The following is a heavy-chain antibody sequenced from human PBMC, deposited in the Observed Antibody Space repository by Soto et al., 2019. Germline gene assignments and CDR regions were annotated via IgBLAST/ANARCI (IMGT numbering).Heavy chain of an antibody. D-gene: IGHD1-26*01. Sequence: HPGGSLRLSCAASGFTFSGSAMHWVRQASGKGLEWVGRIRSKANSYATAYAASVKGRFTISRDDSKNTAYLQMNSLKTEDTAVYYCTRSYSGHAFDIWGQGTMVTVSS. V-gene: IGHV3-73*01. J-gene: IGHJ3*02. CDR1: GFTFSGSA. CDR3: TRSYSGHAFDI. CDR2: IRSKANSYAT.